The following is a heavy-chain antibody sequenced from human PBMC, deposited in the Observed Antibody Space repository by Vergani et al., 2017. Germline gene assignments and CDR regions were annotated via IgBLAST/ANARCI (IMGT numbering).Heavy chain of an antibody. D-gene: IGHD2-2*01. CDR1: GYTFTDYF. V-gene: IGHV1-2*02. CDR2: INPNSGGT. J-gene: IGHJ4*02. Sequence: QVQLVQSGAEVKKPGASVKVSCKASGYTFTDYFMHWVRQAPGQGLEWMGWINPNSGGTNYAQKFQGRVPMTRDTSINTAYMELSSLRSADAAVYYYGSVGTSSNRDYFDYWGQGTLVTVSS. CDR3: GSVGTSSNRDYFDY.